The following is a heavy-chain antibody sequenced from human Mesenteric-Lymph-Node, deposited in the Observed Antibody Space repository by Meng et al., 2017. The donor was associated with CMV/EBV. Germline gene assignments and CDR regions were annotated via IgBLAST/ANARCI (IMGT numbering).Heavy chain of an antibody. J-gene: IGHJ6*02. Sequence: ASVKVSCKASGYTFTSYYMHWVRQAPGQGLEWMGIINPSGGSTSYAQKFQGRVTMTRDTSTSTVYMELSSLRSEDTAVYYCARGGILRFLVTGMDVWGQGTTVTVSS. D-gene: IGHD3-3*01. CDR2: INPSGGST. CDR3: ARGGILRFLVTGMDV. V-gene: IGHV1-46*01. CDR1: GYTFTSYY.